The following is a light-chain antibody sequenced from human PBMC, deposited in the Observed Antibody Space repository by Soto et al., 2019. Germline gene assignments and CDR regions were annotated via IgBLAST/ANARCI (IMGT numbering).Light chain of an antibody. CDR3: RLYNSNRPRV. Sequence: QPVLTQPSSVSVSTGQSITISCAGTSSAVVGYNYLSWYQQQPGRAPKRMIYDISNRPSGVSDRFSGSKSGNTAALTMSGLQAEDEADYYCRLYNSNRPRVFGTGTKLTVL. CDR2: DIS. V-gene: IGLV2-14*01. J-gene: IGLJ1*01. CDR1: SSAVVGYNY.